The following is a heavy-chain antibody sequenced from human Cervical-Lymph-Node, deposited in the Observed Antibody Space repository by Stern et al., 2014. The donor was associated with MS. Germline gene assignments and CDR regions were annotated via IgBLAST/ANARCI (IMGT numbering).Heavy chain of an antibody. V-gene: IGHV4-31*03. CDR2: IYYGGST. CDR1: GGSISSGGYY. J-gene: IGHJ4*02. D-gene: IGHD1-26*01. CDR3: ARGIVPSL. Sequence: QLQLQESGPGLVKPSQTLSLTCTVSGGSISSGGYYWSWIRQRPGTGLEWIGYIYYGGSTYYNPSLKSRVTISLGTSKKQFSLKLSSVTAADTAVYYCARGIVPSLWGQGTLVTVSS.